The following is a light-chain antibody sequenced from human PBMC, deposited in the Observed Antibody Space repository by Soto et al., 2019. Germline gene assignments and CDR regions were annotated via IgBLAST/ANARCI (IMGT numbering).Light chain of an antibody. V-gene: IGKV1-39*01. CDR2: AAS. CDR1: QSISGY. CDR3: QQYNTFWT. J-gene: IGKJ1*01. Sequence: DIQMTQSPSSLSASVGDGVTITCRASQSISGYCNWFQQKSGKAPKLLIYAASSLQSGVPSRFSGSGSGTEFTRTISSLQPDDFATYYCQQYNTFWTFGQGTKVDIK.